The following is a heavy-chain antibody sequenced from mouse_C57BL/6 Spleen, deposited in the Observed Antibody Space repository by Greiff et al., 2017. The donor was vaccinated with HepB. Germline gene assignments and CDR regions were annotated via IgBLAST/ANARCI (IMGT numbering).Heavy chain of an antibody. V-gene: IGHV1-62-2*01. CDR3: ARHSIYYDYDDYAMDY. J-gene: IGHJ4*01. CDR2: FYPGSGSI. Sequence: VQVVESGAELVKPGASVKLSCKASGYTFTEYTIHWVKQRSGQGLEWIGWFYPGSGSIKYNEKFKDKATLTADKSSSTVYMELSRLTSEDSAVYFCARHSIYYDYDDYAMDYWGQGTSVTVSS. D-gene: IGHD2-4*01. CDR1: GYTFTEYT.